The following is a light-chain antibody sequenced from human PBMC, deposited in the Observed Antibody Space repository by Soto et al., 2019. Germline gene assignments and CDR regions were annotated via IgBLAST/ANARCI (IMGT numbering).Light chain of an antibody. V-gene: IGKV1-12*01. J-gene: IGKJ1*01. CDR3: QQAYSTPWT. CDR1: QGISSW. Sequence: DIQIAQSPSSLSSSVRDRVTITCGASQGISSWLAWYQQRPGKAPKLLIYAASSLQSGVPSRFSGSGSGTDFTLTINSLQPEDFATYYCQQAYSTPWTFGQGTKVDIK. CDR2: AAS.